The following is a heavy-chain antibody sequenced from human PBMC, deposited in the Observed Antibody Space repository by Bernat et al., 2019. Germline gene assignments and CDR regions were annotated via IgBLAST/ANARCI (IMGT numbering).Heavy chain of an antibody. CDR1: GFTFSSYA. D-gene: IGHD2-15*01. J-gene: IGHJ4*02. Sequence: QVQLVESGGGVVQPGRSLRLSCAASGFTFSSYAMHWVRQAPGKGLEWVAVISYDGSNKYYADSVKGRFTISRDNSKNTLYLQMNSLRAEDTAVYYCASPKGGWPPLDYWGQGTLVTVSS. CDR3: ASPKGGWPPLDY. V-gene: IGHV3-30-3*01. CDR2: ISYDGSNK.